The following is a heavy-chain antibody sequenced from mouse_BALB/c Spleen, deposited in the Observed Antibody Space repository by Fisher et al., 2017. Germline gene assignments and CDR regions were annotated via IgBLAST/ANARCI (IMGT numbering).Heavy chain of an antibody. D-gene: IGHD2-3*01. Sequence: KFKGKATFTADTSSNTAYMQLSSLTSEDSAVYYCTRGWAMDYWGQGTSVTVSS. CDR3: TRGWAMDY. J-gene: IGHJ4*01. V-gene: IGHV1-9*01.